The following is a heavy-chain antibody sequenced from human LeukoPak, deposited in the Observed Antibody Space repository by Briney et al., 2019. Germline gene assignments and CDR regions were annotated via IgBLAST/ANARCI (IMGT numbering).Heavy chain of an antibody. CDR1: GYSISSGYY. CDR3: ARCRRAQTGYSSSWYLFDWFDP. D-gene: IGHD6-13*01. Sequence: SETLSLTCTVSGYSISSGYYWGWIRQPPGKGLEWIGSIYHSGSTYYNPSLKSRVTISVDTSKNQFSLKLSSVTAADTAVYYCARCRRAQTGYSSSWYLFDWFDPWGQGTLVTVSS. V-gene: IGHV4-38-2*02. CDR2: IYHSGST. J-gene: IGHJ5*02.